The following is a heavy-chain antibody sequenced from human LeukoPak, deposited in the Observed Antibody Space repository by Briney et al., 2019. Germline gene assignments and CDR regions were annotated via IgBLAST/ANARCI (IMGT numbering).Heavy chain of an antibody. CDR3: SRDFRGDINYYFDY. CDR2: IRSKAYGGTT. J-gene: IGHJ4*02. CDR1: GFTVRSNY. V-gene: IGHV3-49*04. Sequence: GGSLRLSCAASGFTVRSNYITWVRQAPGKGLEWVGFIRSKAYGGTTEYAASVKGRFTISRDDSKSIAYLQMNSLKTEDTAVYYCSRDFRGDINYYFDYWGQGILVTVSS. D-gene: IGHD2-15*01.